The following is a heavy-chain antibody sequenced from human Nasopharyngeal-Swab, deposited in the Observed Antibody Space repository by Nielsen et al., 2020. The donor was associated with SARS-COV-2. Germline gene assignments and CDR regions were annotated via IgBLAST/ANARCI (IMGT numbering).Heavy chain of an antibody. J-gene: IGHJ2*01. CDR3: AKDSVIFDYSRHWYFDL. D-gene: IGHD3/OR15-3a*01. CDR1: GFTFSSYG. Sequence: GESLKISCAASGFTFSSYGMHWVRQAPGKGLEWVAVISYAGSNKYYADSVKGRFTISRDNSKNTLYLQMNSLRAEDTAVYYCAKDSVIFDYSRHWYFDLWGRGTLVTVSS. CDR2: ISYAGSNK. V-gene: IGHV3-30*18.